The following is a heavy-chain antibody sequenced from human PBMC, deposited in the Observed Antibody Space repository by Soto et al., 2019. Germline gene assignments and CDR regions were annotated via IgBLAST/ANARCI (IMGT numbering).Heavy chain of an antibody. D-gene: IGHD1-26*01. CDR2: ISAYNGNT. CDR3: ARVVGALGHWCDP. Sequence: QVQLVQSGGEVKKPGASVKVSCKASGYPFTSYRIRWVRQAPGQGLEWMARISAYNGNTNYAQKLQGRVTMTTDTSTSTAYMELRSLRSDDTDVYYCARVVGALGHWCDPWGQGTLVTVSS. CDR1: GYPFTSYR. J-gene: IGHJ5*02. V-gene: IGHV1-18*01.